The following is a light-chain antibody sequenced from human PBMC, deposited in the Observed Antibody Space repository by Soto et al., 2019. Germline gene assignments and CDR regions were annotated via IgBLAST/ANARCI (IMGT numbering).Light chain of an antibody. CDR2: TAS. CDR1: QDIRKY. V-gene: IGKV1-33*01. CDR3: QQYDNLPFT. Sequence: DIRMTQSPSSLSASVGDRVTITCQASQDIRKYLNWYQQKLGSPPKLLIYTASDLQTGVPSRFSGSGSGINFTFTISSLQPEDIGTYYCQQYDNLPFTFGPGTKVDIK. J-gene: IGKJ3*01.